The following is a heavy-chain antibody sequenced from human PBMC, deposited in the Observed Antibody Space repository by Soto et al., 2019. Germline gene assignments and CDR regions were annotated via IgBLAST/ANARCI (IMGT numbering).Heavy chain of an antibody. J-gene: IGHJ4*02. D-gene: IGHD3-10*01. V-gene: IGHV3-53*01. Sequence: EVQLVESGGGLIQPGGSLRLSCAVSGFTVSNNYMSWVRQAPGKGLEGVSVIYSGGYTAYGDSVKGRFTISRDNSKNTLHLKGNTRGAGDGAVVYCAADGGGGGYWGQGTLVTVSS. CDR3: AADGGGGGY. CDR2: IYSGGYT. CDR1: GFTVSNNY.